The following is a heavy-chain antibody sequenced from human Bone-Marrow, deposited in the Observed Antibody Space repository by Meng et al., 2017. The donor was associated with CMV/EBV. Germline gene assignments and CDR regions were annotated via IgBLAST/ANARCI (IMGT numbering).Heavy chain of an antibody. D-gene: IGHD3-9*01. V-gene: IGHV2-5*01. CDR3: AHRSLRCFDWLVFDY. J-gene: IGHJ4*02. CDR2: IYWNDDK. CDR1: GFSLSTSGVG. Sequence: SGFSLSTSGVGVGWIRQPPGKALEWLALIYWNDDKRYSPSLKSRLTITKDTSKNQVVLTMTNMDPVDTATYYCAHRSLRCFDWLVFDYWGQGTLVTVSS.